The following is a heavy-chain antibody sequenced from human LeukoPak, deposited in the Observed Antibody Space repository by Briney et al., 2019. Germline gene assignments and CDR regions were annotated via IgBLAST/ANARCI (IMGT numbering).Heavy chain of an antibody. J-gene: IGHJ4*02. D-gene: IGHD3-9*01. V-gene: IGHV4-39*07. CDR2: IYYSGST. CDR1: GGSISSSSYY. CDR3: ARERRMPGYYSDY. Sequence: KPSETLSLTCTVSGGSISSSSYYWGWIRQPPGKGLGWIGSIYYSGSTYYNPSLKSRVTISEDTSKNHFSLKLSSVTAADTAVYYCARERRMPGYYSDYWGQGTLVTVSS.